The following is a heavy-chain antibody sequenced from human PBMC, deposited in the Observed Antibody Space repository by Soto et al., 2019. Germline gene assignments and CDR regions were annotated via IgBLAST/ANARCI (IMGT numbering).Heavy chain of an antibody. D-gene: IGHD2-15*01. V-gene: IGHV4-34*01. CDR2: INHSGST. CDR1: GGSFSGYY. J-gene: IGHJ5*02. CDR3: ARGRGCSGGSCLNWFDP. Sequence: SETLCLTCAVYGGSFSGYYWSWIRQPPGKGLEWIGEINHSGSTNYNPSLKSRVTISVDTSKNQFSLKLSSVTAADTAVYYCARGRGCSGGSCLNWFDPWGQGTLVTVSS.